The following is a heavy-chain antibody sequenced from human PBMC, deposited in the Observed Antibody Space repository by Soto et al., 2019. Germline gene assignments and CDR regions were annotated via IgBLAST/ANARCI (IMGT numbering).Heavy chain of an antibody. CDR3: ARVVIVGTRYPYYYYGMEV. J-gene: IGHJ6*01. CDR2: ISAYNGNT. Sequence: ASVKVSCKASGYTFTSYGISWVRQAPGQGLEWMGWISAYNGNTNYAQKLQGRVTMTTDTSTSTAYMELRSLRSDDTAVYYCARVVIVGTRYPYYYYGMEVWGRGTTGTVSS. V-gene: IGHV1-18*04. CDR1: GYTFTSYG. D-gene: IGHD3-16*02.